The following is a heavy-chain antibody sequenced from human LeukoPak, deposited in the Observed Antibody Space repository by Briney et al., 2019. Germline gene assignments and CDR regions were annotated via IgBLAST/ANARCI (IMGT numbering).Heavy chain of an antibody. Sequence: GGSLRLSCAASGFTFSSYAMSWVRQAPGKGLEWVSAISGSGGSTYYADSVKGRFTISRDNSKNTLYLQMNSLRAEDTAVYYCAKRTYYYDSSAATQRYYFDYWGQGTLVIVSS. J-gene: IGHJ4*02. CDR2: ISGSGGST. D-gene: IGHD3-22*01. CDR3: AKRTYYYDSSAATQRYYFDY. CDR1: GFTFSSYA. V-gene: IGHV3-23*01.